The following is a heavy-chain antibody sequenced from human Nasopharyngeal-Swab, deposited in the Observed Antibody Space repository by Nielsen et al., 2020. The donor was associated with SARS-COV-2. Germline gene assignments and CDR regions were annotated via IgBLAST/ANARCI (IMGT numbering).Heavy chain of an antibody. CDR2: IYYSGST. Sequence: RQAPGKGLEWIGSIYYSGSTDYNPSLKTRVTISVDTSKHQFSLKLSSVTAADTAVYYCATPWERSAYWGQGTLVTVSS. D-gene: IGHD1-26*01. V-gene: IGHV4-39*01. CDR3: ATPWERSAY. J-gene: IGHJ4*02.